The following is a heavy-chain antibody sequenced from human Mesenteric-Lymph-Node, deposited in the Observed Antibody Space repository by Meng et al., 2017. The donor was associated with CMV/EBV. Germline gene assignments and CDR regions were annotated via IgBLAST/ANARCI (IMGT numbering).Heavy chain of an antibody. D-gene: IGHD2/OR15-2a*01. J-gene: IGHJ4*02. CDR2: IRNDGNYK. Sequence: GESLKISCAASGFTFSSYGMHWVRQAPGKGLEWVAFIRNDGNYKYYADSVKGRFTISRDNSKNTLYLQMSSLRAEDTAVYYCAKQSSGEYTSISYYFDYWGQGTLVTVSS. V-gene: IGHV3-30*02. CDR1: GFTFSSYG. CDR3: AKQSSGEYTSISYYFDY.